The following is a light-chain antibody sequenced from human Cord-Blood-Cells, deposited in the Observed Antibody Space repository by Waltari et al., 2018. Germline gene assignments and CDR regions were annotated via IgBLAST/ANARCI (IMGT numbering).Light chain of an antibody. CDR3: QQSYSTPYP. V-gene: IGKV1-39*01. CDR1: QSISSY. Sequence: DIKLTQSRCSLSASVGDSFTVTCRASQSISSYLKWYQQEPGKAPKLLSYAASSVQSGVPSRFSSSGSGTDVTLTISSLQPEDFATYSCQQSYSTPYPFGQGTKLGIK. J-gene: IGKJ2*01. CDR2: AAS.